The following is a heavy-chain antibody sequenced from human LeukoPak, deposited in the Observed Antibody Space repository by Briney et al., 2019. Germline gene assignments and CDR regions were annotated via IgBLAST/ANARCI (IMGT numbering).Heavy chain of an antibody. CDR2: TKSTTDGGAI. V-gene: IGHV3-15*01. J-gene: IGHJ4*02. Sequence: PGGSLRLSRVATGFTFIKAWMSWARQGPGKGMGWVGRTKSTTDGGAIDYAAPVNGRFTISRDDSNNMLYLQMNSLKTEDTGMYYCAPGTLGTTTHFDHWGQGTLVSVSS. D-gene: IGHD1-14*01. CDR3: APGTLGTTTHFDH. CDR1: GFTFIKAW.